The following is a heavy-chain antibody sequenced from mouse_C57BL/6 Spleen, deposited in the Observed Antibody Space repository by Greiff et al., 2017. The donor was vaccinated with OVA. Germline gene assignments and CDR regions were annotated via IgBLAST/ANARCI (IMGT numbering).Heavy chain of an antibody. CDR3: ARSRDLAMDY. CDR2: IYPGDGDT. V-gene: IGHV1-82*01. D-gene: IGHD3-3*01. CDR1: GYAFSSSW. J-gene: IGHJ4*01. Sequence: VQLQESGPELVKPGASVKISCKASGYAFSSSWMNWVKQRPGKGLEWIGRIYPGDGDTNYNGKFKGKATLTADKSSSTAYMQLSSLTSEDSAVYFRARSRDLAMDYWGQGTSVTVSS.